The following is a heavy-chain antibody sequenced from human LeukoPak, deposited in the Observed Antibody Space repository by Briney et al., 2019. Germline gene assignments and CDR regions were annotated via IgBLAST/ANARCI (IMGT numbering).Heavy chain of an antibody. D-gene: IGHD1-26*01. CDR2: IRSKPDGGTA. J-gene: IGHJ4*02. CDR1: GFTFSNTW. V-gene: IGHV3-15*01. Sequence: GGSLRLSCAASGFTFSNTWMSWVRQAPGKGLEWVGRIRSKPDGGTADYAAPVKGRFSMSRDDSKNTPYLQMNSLKTEDTAVYYCTRDLGAYAQWGQGTLVTVSS. CDR3: TRDLGAYAQ.